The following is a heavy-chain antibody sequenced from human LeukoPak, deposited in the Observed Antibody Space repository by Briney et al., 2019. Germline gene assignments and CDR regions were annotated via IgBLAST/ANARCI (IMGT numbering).Heavy chain of an antibody. D-gene: IGHD1-26*01. CDR2: ISYDGSNK. V-gene: IGHV3-30*01. Sequence: GGSLRLSCAASGFTFSSYAMHWVRQAPGKELEWVAVISYDGSNKYYADSVKGRFTISRDDSKNTLYLQMNSLRAEDTAVYYCARSQWELRPFDYWGQGTLVTVSS. J-gene: IGHJ4*02. CDR1: GFTFSSYA. CDR3: ARSQWELRPFDY.